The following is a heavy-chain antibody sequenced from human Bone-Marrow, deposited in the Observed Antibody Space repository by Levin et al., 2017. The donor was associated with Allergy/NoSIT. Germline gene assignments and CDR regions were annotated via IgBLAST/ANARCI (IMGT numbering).Heavy chain of an antibody. J-gene: IGHJ4*02. CDR2: ISSSSSFI. Sequence: PGESLKISCAASGFTFSSYSMNWVRQAPGKGLEWVALISSSSSFIHYADSVKGRFTISRDNAKSTVFLQMDSLGPEDTAVYYCARDLRYYFDYWGQGTRVSVSS. CDR3: ARDLRYYFDY. CDR1: GFTFSSYS. V-gene: IGHV3-21*01.